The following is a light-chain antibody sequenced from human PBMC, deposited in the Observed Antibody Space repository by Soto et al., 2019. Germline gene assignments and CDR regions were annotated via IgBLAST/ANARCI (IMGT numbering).Light chain of an antibody. J-gene: IGLJ1*01. CDR2: RNN. CDR3: ALWDDRLNGRYV. Sequence: QSVLTQPPSASGTPGQRVTISCSGSSSNIGSNTVNWYQLLPGTAPKLLIYRNNQRPSGVPDRFSGSKSGTSASLAISGLQSEDEAHSYSALWDDRLNGRYVFGTGTKVTVL. CDR1: SSNIGSNT. V-gene: IGLV1-44*01.